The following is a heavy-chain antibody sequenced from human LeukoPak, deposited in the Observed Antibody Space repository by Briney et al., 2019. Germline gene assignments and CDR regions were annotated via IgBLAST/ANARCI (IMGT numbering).Heavy chain of an antibody. Sequence: ASVKVSCKASGGTFSSYAISWVRQAPGQGLEWMGGIIPIFGTANYAQKFQGRVTITADESTGTAYMELSSLRSEDTAVYYCARGGIVVVPAAKYNWFDPWGQGTLVTVSS. D-gene: IGHD2-2*01. V-gene: IGHV1-69*13. J-gene: IGHJ5*02. CDR3: ARGGIVVVPAAKYNWFDP. CDR2: IIPIFGTA. CDR1: GGTFSSYA.